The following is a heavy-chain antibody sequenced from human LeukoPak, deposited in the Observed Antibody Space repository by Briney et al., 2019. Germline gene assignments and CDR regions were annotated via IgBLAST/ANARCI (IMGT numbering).Heavy chain of an antibody. Sequence: ASVKVSCKASGYTFTGYYMHWVRQAPGQGLEWMGWINSNSGGTNYAQKFQGRVTMTRDTSISTAYMELSSLRSDDTAVYYCARGGYFDWLFGYRGQGTLVTVSS. CDR1: GYTFTGYY. D-gene: IGHD3-9*01. J-gene: IGHJ4*02. CDR2: INSNSGGT. V-gene: IGHV1-2*02. CDR3: ARGGYFDWLFGY.